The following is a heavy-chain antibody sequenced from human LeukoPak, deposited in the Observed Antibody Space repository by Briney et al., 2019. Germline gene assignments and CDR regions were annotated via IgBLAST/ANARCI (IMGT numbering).Heavy chain of an antibody. J-gene: IGHJ4*02. Sequence: ASVTVSCKASGYTFNSHGISWVRQAPGQGLEWMGWISAYNGDTKYPQKFQGRVTMTTDTPTSTAYMELRSLRSDDTAVYYCAKHRENYGDSCLDDYWGQGTLVTVSS. CDR2: ISAYNGDT. D-gene: IGHD4-17*01. V-gene: IGHV1-18*01. CDR1: GYTFNSHG. CDR3: AKHRENYGDSCLDDY.